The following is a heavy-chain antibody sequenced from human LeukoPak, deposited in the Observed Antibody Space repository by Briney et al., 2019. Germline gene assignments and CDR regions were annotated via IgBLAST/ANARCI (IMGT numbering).Heavy chain of an antibody. V-gene: IGHV4-38-2*02. J-gene: IGHJ4*02. CDR2: IYHTGET. Sequence: PSETLSLTCTVAGYSISSGYYWGWLRQSPGKGLEWIASIYHTGETHYHPSLKSRVSISVDTSNNQFSLRSTSATAADTAMHYCARGRFAELLFDIWGQGTLVTVSS. CDR3: ARGRFAELLFDI. D-gene: IGHD3-10*01. CDR1: GYSISSGYY.